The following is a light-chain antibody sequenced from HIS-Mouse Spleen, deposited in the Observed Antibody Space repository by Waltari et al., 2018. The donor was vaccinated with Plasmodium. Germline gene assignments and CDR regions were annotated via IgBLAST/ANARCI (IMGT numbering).Light chain of an antibody. CDR3: YSTDSSGNHRV. CDR2: KDS. Sequence: SYELTQPPSVSVSPGQTARITCSGDALPKKYAYWYQQTSGQAPVLVIFKDSKRPSGSPERFSGSSSGTIATLTISGAQVEDEADYYCYSTDSSGNHRVFGGGTKLTVL. J-gene: IGLJ3*02. CDR1: ALPKKY. V-gene: IGLV3-10*01.